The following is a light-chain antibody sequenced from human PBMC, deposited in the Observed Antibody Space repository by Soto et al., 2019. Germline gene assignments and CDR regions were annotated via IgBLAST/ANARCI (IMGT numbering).Light chain of an antibody. Sequence: EIVMTQSPATLSVSPGERATLSCRASQSVSSNLAWFQQKPGQAPRLLIYAASTRAPGIPARFSGSGSRTEFTLTISSLQSEDLGVYYCQQYHNWHRTFGKWXK. CDR1: QSVSSN. CDR3: QQYHNWHRT. CDR2: AAS. V-gene: IGKV3-15*01. J-gene: IGKJ1*01.